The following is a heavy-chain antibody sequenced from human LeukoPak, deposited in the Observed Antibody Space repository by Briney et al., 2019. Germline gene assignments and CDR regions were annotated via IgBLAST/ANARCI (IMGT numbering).Heavy chain of an antibody. V-gene: IGHV1-2*02. CDR3: AGAAVNDFDN. Sequence: ASVKVSCKASGYIFGAYYVHWVRQAPGQGLEWMGCINPESGGAIYAQNFQGRVTLTRDTSISTAYMELTRLTSDDTAVYYCAGAAVNDFDNWGQGTLVTVSS. D-gene: IGHD2-8*01. CDR1: GYIFGAYY. J-gene: IGHJ4*02. CDR2: INPESGGA.